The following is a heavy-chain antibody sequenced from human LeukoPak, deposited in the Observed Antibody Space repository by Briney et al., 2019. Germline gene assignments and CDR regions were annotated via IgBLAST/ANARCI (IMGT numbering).Heavy chain of an antibody. CDR3: ARAIPSSSSRDPSGYYYMDV. D-gene: IGHD6-6*01. Sequence: GGSLRLSCAASGFTFSSYAMHWVRQAPGKGLEWVAVIPYYGSNKYYADSVKGRFTISRDNSKNTLYLQMNSLRAEDTALYHCARAIPSSSSRDPSGYYYMDVWGKGTTVTVSS. J-gene: IGHJ6*03. CDR1: GFTFSSYA. V-gene: IGHV3-30-3*01. CDR2: IPYYGSNK.